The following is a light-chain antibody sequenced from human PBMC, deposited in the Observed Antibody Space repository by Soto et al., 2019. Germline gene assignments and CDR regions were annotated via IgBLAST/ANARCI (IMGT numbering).Light chain of an antibody. J-gene: IGLJ3*02. V-gene: IGLV2-14*01. CDR3: CSYTSTNSRV. CDR1: SNDVGGYNY. Sequence: QSALTRPASMSGSPGQSITISCTGTSNDVGGYNYVSWYQQHPGKAPKLMIFEVSNRPSGVSNRFSGSKSGNTASLTISGLQAEDEAYYYCCSYTSTNSRVFGGGTKVTVL. CDR2: EVS.